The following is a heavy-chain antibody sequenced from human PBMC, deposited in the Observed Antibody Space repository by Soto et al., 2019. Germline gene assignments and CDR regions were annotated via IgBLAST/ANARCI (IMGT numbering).Heavy chain of an antibody. CDR1: GGSISSYY. CDR2: IYYSGST. CDR3: ARRGAPARKTIFDS. V-gene: IGHV4-59*08. Sequence: QVQLQESGPGLVKPSETLSLTCTVSGGSISSYYWSWIRQPPGKGLEWIGYIYYSGSTNYNPSLKSRVTISVHPSQNQFSLELGSGTDIDTAVYSGARRGAPARKTIFDSWGQGTLVTVSS. J-gene: IGHJ4*02. D-gene: IGHD2-2*01.